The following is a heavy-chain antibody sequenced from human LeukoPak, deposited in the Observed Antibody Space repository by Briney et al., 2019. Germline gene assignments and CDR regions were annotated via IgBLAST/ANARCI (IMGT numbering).Heavy chain of an antibody. Sequence: SETLSLTCTVSGYSISSGYYWGWIRQPPGKGLEWIGSISYSGSTKYNPSLKSRITISVDTSKNHFSLKLNSVTAADTAIYYCARQRTVVTPEFFDYWGQGTLVIVSS. V-gene: IGHV4-38-2*02. D-gene: IGHD4-23*01. CDR3: ARQRTVVTPEFFDY. CDR1: GYSISSGYY. J-gene: IGHJ4*02. CDR2: ISYSGST.